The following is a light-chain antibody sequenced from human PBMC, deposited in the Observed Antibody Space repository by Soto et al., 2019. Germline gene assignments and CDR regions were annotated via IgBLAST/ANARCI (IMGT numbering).Light chain of an antibody. CDR1: SSDVETDNL. V-gene: IGLV2-23*02. CDR3: CAHSKSGTFEWV. Sequence: QSALTQPASVSGSPGQSITISCTGISSDVETDNLVSWYQQHPGKAPQLIIYEVTKRPSGVSDRFSGSKSGNTASLTISGLQADDEADYRCCAHSKSGTFEWVFGGGTKLTVL. J-gene: IGLJ3*02. CDR2: EVT.